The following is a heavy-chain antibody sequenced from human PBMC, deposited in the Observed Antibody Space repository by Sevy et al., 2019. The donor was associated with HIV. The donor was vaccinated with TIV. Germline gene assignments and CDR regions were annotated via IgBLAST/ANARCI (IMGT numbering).Heavy chain of an antibody. V-gene: IGHV3-30*02. Sequence: GESLRLSCAASGFTFSNYGMHWVRQVPGKGLEWVTFIRYYGSDKYYAASVKGRFTISRDDSKNTLYLQMDSLRAEDTAIYYCAKDLAGPGRRYFDYWGQGTLVTVSS. CDR1: GFTFSNYG. J-gene: IGHJ4*02. CDR2: IRYYGSDK. CDR3: AKDLAGPGRRYFDY. D-gene: IGHD6-13*01.